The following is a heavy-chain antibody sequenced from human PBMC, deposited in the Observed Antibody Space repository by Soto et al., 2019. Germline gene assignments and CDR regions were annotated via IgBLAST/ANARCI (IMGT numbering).Heavy chain of an antibody. J-gene: IGHJ4*02. CDR2: ISYDGSNK. CDR1: GFTFSSYG. CDR3: AKDWIQLDY. D-gene: IGHD5-18*01. Sequence: PGGSLSLSCAASGFTFSSYGMHWVRQAPGKGLEWVAVISYDGSNKYYADSVKGRFTISRDNSKNTLYLQMNSLSAEDTAVYYCAKDWIQLDYWGQGTLVTVAS. V-gene: IGHV3-30*18.